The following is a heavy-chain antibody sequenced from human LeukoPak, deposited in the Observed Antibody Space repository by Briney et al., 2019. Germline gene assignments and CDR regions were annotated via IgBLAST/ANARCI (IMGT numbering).Heavy chain of an antibody. CDR3: ARGLYGDYGYNWFDP. J-gene: IGHJ5*02. D-gene: IGHD4-17*01. Sequence: SVKDSCKASGGTFSSYAISWVRQAPGQGLEWMGGIIPIFGTANYAQKFQGRVTITADESTSTAYMELSSLRSEDTAVYYCARGLYGDYGYNWFDPWGQGTLVTVSS. V-gene: IGHV1-69*13. CDR1: GGTFSSYA. CDR2: IIPIFGTA.